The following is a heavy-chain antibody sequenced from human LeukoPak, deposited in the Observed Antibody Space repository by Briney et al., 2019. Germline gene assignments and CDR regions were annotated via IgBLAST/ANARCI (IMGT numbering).Heavy chain of an antibody. CDR2: ISGYNGNT. Sequence: ASVKVSCKASGYTFTNYGITWVRQAPGQGLEWMGWISGYNGNTNYAQTFQGRVTMTTETSTSTAYMELRSLRADDTAVYYCAREVWNSRDTSGPLDPWGQGTLVTVSP. V-gene: IGHV1-18*01. D-gene: IGHD6-19*01. J-gene: IGHJ5*02. CDR1: GYTFTNYG. CDR3: AREVWNSRDTSGPLDP.